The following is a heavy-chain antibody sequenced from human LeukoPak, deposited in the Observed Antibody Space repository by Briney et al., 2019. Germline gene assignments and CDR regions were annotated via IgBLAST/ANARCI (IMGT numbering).Heavy chain of an antibody. CDR3: ARDSPSATTLDY. CDR2: IWYDGSNK. D-gene: IGHD1-14*01. J-gene: IGHJ4*02. CDR1: GFTSSSYG. V-gene: IGHV3-33*01. Sequence: QPGRSLRLSCAVSGFTSSSYGMHWVRQAPGKGLEWVAVIWYDGSNKYYADSVKGRFTISRDNSKNTLYLQMNSLRAEDTAVYYCARDSPSATTLDYWGQGTLVTVSS.